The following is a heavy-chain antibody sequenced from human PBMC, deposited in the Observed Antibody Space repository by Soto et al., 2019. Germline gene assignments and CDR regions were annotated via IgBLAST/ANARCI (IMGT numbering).Heavy chain of an antibody. V-gene: IGHV1-8*02. CDR2: MNPDSGKT. CDR1: GYTFTSYG. J-gene: IGHJ3*02. D-gene: IGHD1-1*01. CDR3: ARGGGSGSAFDI. Sequence: ASVKVSCKTSGYTFTSYGISWVIQATGQGLEWMGWMNPDSGKTGYAQKFQGRVTMTRNTSTSTAYMELSSLRSEDTAVYYCARGGGSGSAFDIWGQGTMVTVSS.